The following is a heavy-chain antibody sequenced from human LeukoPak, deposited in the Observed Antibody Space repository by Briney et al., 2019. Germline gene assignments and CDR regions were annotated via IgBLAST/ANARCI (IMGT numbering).Heavy chain of an antibody. CDR3: ARNPDEHWLDESENWYFDL. D-gene: IGHD6-19*01. CDR2: INPNRGDT. Sequence: ASVKVTCKASGYTFIDYYLHWLRQAPGQGLEWMGRINPNRGDTKPAQKFQGRVTMTRDTSISVAYMELSSLQSDDTAVYYCARNPDEHWLDESENWYFDLWGSGTLVTVSS. J-gene: IGHJ2*01. CDR1: GYTFIDYY. V-gene: IGHV1-2*06.